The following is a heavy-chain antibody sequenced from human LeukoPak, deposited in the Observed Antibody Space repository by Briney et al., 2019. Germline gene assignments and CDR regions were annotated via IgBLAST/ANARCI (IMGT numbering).Heavy chain of an antibody. V-gene: IGHV4-34*01. Sequence: SETLSLTCAAYGGSFSGHYWNWIRQPPGKGLEWIGEINHSGRTNYNPSLKSRVTISVDTSKNHFSLKLSSVTAADTAVYYCARTYYYDSSGPVDYWGQGTLVTVSS. CDR1: GGSFSGHY. D-gene: IGHD3-22*01. CDR2: INHSGRT. J-gene: IGHJ4*02. CDR3: ARTYYYDSSGPVDY.